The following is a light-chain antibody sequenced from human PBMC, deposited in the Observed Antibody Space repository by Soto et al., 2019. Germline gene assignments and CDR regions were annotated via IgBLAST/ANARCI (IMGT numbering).Light chain of an antibody. J-gene: IGKJ1*01. V-gene: IGKV1-5*03. CDR3: QQYDTYPRT. CDR1: HSISNW. Sequence: DIQMTQSPSTLSASVGDRVTITCRASHSISNWLAGYQQKPGKAPKLLIFKASTLESGVPSRFSGSGSGTEFTLNISSLQPDDFATYHCQQYDTYPRTFGQWTKVDIK. CDR2: KAS.